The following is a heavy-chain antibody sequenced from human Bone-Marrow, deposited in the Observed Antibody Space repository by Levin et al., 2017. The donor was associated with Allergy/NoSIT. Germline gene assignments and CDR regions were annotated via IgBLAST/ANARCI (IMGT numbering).Heavy chain of an antibody. CDR1: GFTFSDYF. CDR2: ISSGSSYS. D-gene: IGHD3-10*01. V-gene: IGHV3-11*05. CDR3: ARAGGISMIRGVSDH. Sequence: GGSLRLSCAASGFTFSDYFMSWIRQAPGKGLEWISYISSGSSYSNYADSVKGRFTISRDNAKNSVYLQMNSLRADDTAVYYCARAGGISMIRGVSDHWGQGTLVTVSS. J-gene: IGHJ4*02.